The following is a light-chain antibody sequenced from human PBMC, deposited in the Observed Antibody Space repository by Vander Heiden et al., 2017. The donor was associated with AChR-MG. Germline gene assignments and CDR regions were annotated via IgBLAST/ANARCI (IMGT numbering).Light chain of an antibody. V-gene: IGKV1-5*01. J-gene: IGKJ1*01. CDR3: QQDNSYSWT. Sequence: DIQMTPSPSTLSASVGDRVTITCRASQSISTWLAWYQQKPGKAPKFLIYDASSLESGVPSRFSGSGSGTEFTLTISSLQPDDFATYYCQQDNSYSWTFGQGTKVETK. CDR1: QSISTW. CDR2: DAS.